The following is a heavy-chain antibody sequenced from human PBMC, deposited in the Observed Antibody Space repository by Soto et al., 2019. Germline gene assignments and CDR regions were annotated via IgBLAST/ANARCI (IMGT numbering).Heavy chain of an antibody. CDR2: INPNSGGT. D-gene: IGHD6-6*01. J-gene: IGHJ6*02. CDR1: GYAFTGYY. Sequence: ASVKVSCKASGYAFTGYYIHWVRQAPVQGLEWMVWINPNSGGTNYAQKFQGWVTMTRDTSISTAYMELSRLRSDDMAVYYCARHESSSSDWGHTTPARNYYYYGMAVWGQGTTVTVSS. V-gene: IGHV1-2*04. CDR3: ARHESSSSDWGHTTPARNYYYYGMAV.